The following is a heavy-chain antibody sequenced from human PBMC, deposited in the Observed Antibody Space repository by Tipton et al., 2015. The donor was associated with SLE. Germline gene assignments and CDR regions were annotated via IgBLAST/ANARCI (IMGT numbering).Heavy chain of an antibody. J-gene: IGHJ4*02. CDR1: GFTFSRYW. CDR3: ARGITMVQGALI. CDR2: INSDGSFT. V-gene: IGHV3-74*01. D-gene: IGHD3-10*01. Sequence: SLRLSCAASGFTFSRYWMYWVRQAPGKGLVWVSRINSDGSFTSYADSARGRFTISRDNAKNTLYLQMNSLRAEDTAVYYCARGITMVQGALIWGQGTLVTVSS.